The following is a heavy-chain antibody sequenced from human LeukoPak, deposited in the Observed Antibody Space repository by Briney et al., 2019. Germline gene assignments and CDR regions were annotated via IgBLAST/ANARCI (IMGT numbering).Heavy chain of an antibody. CDR1: GGSIGTSH. V-gene: IGHV4-59*01. J-gene: IGHJ4*02. D-gene: IGHD1-1*01. CDR3: ARAGTNWSSGCFFDY. CDR2: IYYSAST. Sequence: SETLSLTCTVSGGSIGTSHWSWIRQPPGKGLECLGYIYYSASTNYSPSLRSRLTMSLDTSKNQFSLKLSSVTAADPAVYYCARAGTNWSSGCFFDYWGQGALVAVSS.